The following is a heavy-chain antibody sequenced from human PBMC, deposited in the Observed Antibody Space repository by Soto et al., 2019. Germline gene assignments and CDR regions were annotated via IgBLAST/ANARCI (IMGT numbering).Heavy chain of an antibody. Sequence: QIQLVQSGGEVKKPGASVKVSCKSSGYKFISHSITWVRQAPGQGLEWMGRISAYNGNTNYAHKLQGRVTMTTDTSTNTAYMELRSLRSDDTAVYYCARGAFCGGAPGCRDMDVWGQGTTVTVSS. CDR1: GYKFISHS. J-gene: IGHJ6*02. CDR3: ARGAFCGGAPGCRDMDV. D-gene: IGHD2-21*01. V-gene: IGHV1-18*01. CDR2: ISAYNGNT.